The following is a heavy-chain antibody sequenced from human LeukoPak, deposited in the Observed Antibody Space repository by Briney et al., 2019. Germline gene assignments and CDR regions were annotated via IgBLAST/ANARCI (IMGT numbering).Heavy chain of an antibody. V-gene: IGHV1-18*01. CDR1: GYTFISYG. D-gene: IGHD2-21*02. CDR2: ISGYNGNT. J-gene: IGHJ2*01. CDR3: ARGLGVVTSQSEQPKPRYFDL. Sequence: ASVKVSCKASGYTFISYGISWVRQAPGQGLEWMGWISGYNGNTNYAQNLQGRVTMTTDTSTSTAYMELRSLRSDDTAVYYCARGLGVVTSQSEQPKPRYFDLWGRGTQVTVSS.